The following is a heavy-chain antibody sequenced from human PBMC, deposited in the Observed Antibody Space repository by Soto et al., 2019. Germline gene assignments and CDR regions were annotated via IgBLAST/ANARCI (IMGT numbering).Heavy chain of an antibody. D-gene: IGHD3-22*01. V-gene: IGHV3-33*01. CDR3: ARDRAYYYDSSGYWKSAYGMDV. CDR1: GFTFSSYG. CDR2: IWYDGSNK. J-gene: IGHJ6*02. Sequence: PGGSLRLSCAASGFTFSSYGMHWVRQAPGKGLEWVAVIWYDGSNKYYADSVKGRFTISRDNSKNTLYLQMNSLRAEDTAVCYCARDRAYYYDSSGYWKSAYGMDVWGQGTTVTVSS.